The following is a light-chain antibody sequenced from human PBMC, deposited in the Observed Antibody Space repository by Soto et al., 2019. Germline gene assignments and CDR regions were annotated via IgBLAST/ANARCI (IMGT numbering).Light chain of an antibody. CDR2: WAS. J-gene: IGKJ4*01. V-gene: IGKV4-1*01. CDR3: QQYYSTPLT. Sequence: DIVMTQSPDSLAVSLGERATINCKSRQSVLYSSNNKNYLAWYQQKPGQPPKLLIYWASTRESGVPDRFSGSGSGTDFTITISSLQAEDVAVYYCQQYYSTPLTFGGGTKVDIK. CDR1: QSVLYSSNNKNY.